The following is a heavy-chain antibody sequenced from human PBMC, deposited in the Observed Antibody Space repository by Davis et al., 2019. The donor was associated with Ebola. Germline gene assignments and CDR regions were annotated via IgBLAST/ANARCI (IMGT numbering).Heavy chain of an antibody. V-gene: IGHV1-46*01. Sequence: ASVKVSCKASGYTFTSYYMHWVRQAPGQGLEWMGIINPSGGSTSYAEKFQGRVTMTRDTSTSTAYMELSSLRSEDTAVYYCARAIYYYDSSGYSDYWGQGTLVTVSS. CDR1: GYTFTSYY. CDR2: INPSGGST. D-gene: IGHD3-22*01. CDR3: ARAIYYYDSSGYSDY. J-gene: IGHJ4*02.